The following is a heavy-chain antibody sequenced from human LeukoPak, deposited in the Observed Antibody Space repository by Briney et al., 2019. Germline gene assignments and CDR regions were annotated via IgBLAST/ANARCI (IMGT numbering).Heavy chain of an antibody. D-gene: IGHD3-9*01. CDR2: IYSGGST. V-gene: IGHV3-53*01. CDR3: ARTGYANNWFDP. CDR1: GFTVSSNH. Sequence: GGSLRLSCVASGFTVSSNHMSWVRQAPGKGLEWVSVIYSGGSTCYADSVKGRFTISRDNSKNALYLQMNSLRAEDTAVYYCARTGYANNWFDPWGQGTLVTVSS. J-gene: IGHJ5*02.